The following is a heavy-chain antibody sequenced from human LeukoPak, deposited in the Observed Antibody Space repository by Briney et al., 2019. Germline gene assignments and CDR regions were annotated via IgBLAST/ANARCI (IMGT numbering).Heavy chain of an antibody. V-gene: IGHV3-21*04. CDR2: ISSTRSYI. CDR3: AKIGGNVVF. CDR1: GFTFTTYA. J-gene: IGHJ4*02. Sequence: GGSLRLSCAASGFTFTTYAMSWVRQAPGKGLEWISSISSTRSYIYYADSVKGRFTISRDNSKNTLYVQMNSLRAEDTAVYYCAKIGGNVVFWGQGTLVTVSS. D-gene: IGHD4-23*01.